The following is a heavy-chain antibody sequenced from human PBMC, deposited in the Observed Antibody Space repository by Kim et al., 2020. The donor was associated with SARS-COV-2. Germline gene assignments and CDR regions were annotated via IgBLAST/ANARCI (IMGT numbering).Heavy chain of an antibody. V-gene: IGHV1-46*01. CDR2: INPSGGST. J-gene: IGHJ6*02. D-gene: IGHD1-7*01. CDR3: ARDLSAAGGLGLTYYYGMDV. Sequence: ASVKVSCKASGYTFTSYYMHWVRQAPGQGLEWMGIINPSGGSTSYAQKFQGRVTMTRDTSTSTVYMELSSLRSEHTAVYYCARDLSAAGGLGLTYYYGMDVWGQGTTVTVSS. CDR1: GYTFTSYY.